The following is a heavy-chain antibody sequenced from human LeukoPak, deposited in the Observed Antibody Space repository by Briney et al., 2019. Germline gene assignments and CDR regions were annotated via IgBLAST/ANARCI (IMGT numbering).Heavy chain of an antibody. CDR1: GFTFSSYS. D-gene: IGHD4-11*01. CDR3: ARDLMTTVDY. V-gene: IGHV3-21*01. CDR2: ISSSSSHI. Sequence: GGSLRLSCAASGFTFSSYSMNWVRQAPGKGLEWVSSISSSSSHIYYADSVKGRFTISRDNAKNSLYLQMNSLRAEDTAVYYCARDLMTTVDYWGQGTLVTVSS. J-gene: IGHJ4*02.